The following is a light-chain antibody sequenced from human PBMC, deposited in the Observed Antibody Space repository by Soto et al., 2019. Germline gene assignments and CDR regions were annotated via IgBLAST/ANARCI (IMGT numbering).Light chain of an antibody. Sequence: QSALTQPPSASGSPGQSVTISCTGTSSDVGGYNYVSRYQQHPDKAPKLMIYEVSKRPSGVPDRFSGSKSGGTASLTVSGLQAEDEADYYCTSYAGSNNFVVFGGGTKVTVL. CDR1: SSDVGGYNY. CDR2: EVS. J-gene: IGLJ2*01. V-gene: IGLV2-8*01. CDR3: TSYAGSNNFVV.